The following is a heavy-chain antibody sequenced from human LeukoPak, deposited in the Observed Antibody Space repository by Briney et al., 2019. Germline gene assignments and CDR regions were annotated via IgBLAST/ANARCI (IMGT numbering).Heavy chain of an antibody. V-gene: IGHV1-8*02. D-gene: IGHD5-18*01. CDR1: GYTFTSYG. CDR2: MNPNSGNT. J-gene: IGHJ4*02. CDR3: ARGSAMVTGFDY. Sequence: GASVKVSCKASGYTFTSYGINWVRQATGQGLEWMGWMNPNSGNTGYAQKFQGRVTMTRNTSISTAYMELSSLRSEDTAVYYCARGSAMVTGFDYWGQGTLVTVSS.